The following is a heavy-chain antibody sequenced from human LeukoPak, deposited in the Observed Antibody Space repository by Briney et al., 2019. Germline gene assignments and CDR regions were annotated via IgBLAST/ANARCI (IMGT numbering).Heavy chain of an antibody. CDR1: GITFSTYA. Sequence: GGSLRLSCAASGITFSTYAMHWVRQAPGKGLQYVSAISGNGGSTYYANSVKGRFIISRDNSKNTLYLQMGSLRAEDVAVYYCARGGGGDCSGGSCLNHYFDYWGQGTLVTVSS. D-gene: IGHD2-15*01. V-gene: IGHV3-64*01. J-gene: IGHJ4*02. CDR2: ISGNGGST. CDR3: ARGGGGDCSGGSCLNHYFDY.